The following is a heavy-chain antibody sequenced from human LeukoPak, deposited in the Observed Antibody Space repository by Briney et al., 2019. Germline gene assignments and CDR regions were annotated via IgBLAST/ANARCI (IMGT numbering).Heavy chain of an antibody. J-gene: IGHJ4*02. D-gene: IGHD1-26*01. CDR3: AKDRGGSYYDGYFDY. Sequence: GGSLRLSCAASGFTFSSYSMNWVRQAPGKGLEWVSSISSSSSYIYYADSVKGRFTISRDNAKNSLYLQMNSLRAEDTAVYYCAKDRGGSYYDGYFDYWGQGTLVTVSS. CDR2: ISSSSSYI. V-gene: IGHV3-21*01. CDR1: GFTFSSYS.